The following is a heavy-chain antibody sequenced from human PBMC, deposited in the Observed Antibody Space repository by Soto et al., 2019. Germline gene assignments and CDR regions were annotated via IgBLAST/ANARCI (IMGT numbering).Heavy chain of an antibody. CDR3: ARGGHLALYYSGYDYDFDY. CDR2: MNPNSGNT. J-gene: IGHJ4*02. V-gene: IGHV1-8*01. Sequence: GASVKVSCKASGYTFTSYDINWVRQATGQGLEWMGWMNPNSGNTGYAQKFQGRVTMTRNTSISTAYMELSSLRSEDTAVYYCARGGHLALYYSGYDYDFDYWGQGTLVTVSS. CDR1: GYTFTSYD. D-gene: IGHD5-12*01.